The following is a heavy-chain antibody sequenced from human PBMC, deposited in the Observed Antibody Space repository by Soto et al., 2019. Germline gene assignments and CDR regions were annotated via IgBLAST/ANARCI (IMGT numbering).Heavy chain of an antibody. J-gene: IGHJ4*02. CDR3: ARRGIGVAGIFDY. CDR1: GFTFSSYW. Sequence: EVQLVESGGGLVQPGGSLRLSCAASGFTFSSYWMSWVRQAPGKGLEWVANIKQDGSEKYFVDSVKGRFSISRDNAKNSLDLQMDSLRVEDTATYYCARRGIGVAGIFDYWGQGTLVAVAS. CDR2: IKQDGSEK. D-gene: IGHD6-19*01. V-gene: IGHV3-7*03.